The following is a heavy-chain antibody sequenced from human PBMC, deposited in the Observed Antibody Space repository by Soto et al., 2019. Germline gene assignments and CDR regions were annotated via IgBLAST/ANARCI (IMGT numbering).Heavy chain of an antibody. CDR3: ARVWANDAFDI. V-gene: IGHV1-18*01. D-gene: IGHD3-16*01. CDR2: ISAYNGNT. Sequence: GASVKVSCKASCYTFTSYGISWVRQAPGQGLEWKGWISAYNGNTNYAQKLQGRVTMTTDTSTSTAYKELRSLRSDDTAVYYCARVWANDAFDIWGQGTMVTVSS. J-gene: IGHJ3*02. CDR1: CYTFTSYG.